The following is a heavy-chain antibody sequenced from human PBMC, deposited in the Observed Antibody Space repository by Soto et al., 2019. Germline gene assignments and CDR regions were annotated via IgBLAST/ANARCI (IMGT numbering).Heavy chain of an antibody. J-gene: IGHJ6*02. D-gene: IGHD2-2*01. CDR2: IYYSGST. CDR1: GGSVSSSVQY. V-gene: IGHV4-61*08. Sequence: LSLTCAVSGGSVSSSVQYWSWIRQPPGKGLEWIGNIYYSGSTNYNPSLKSRVTISVDTSKNQFSLKLSSVTAADTAVYYCARDLRGSSTSRPWNYYGMDVWGQGTTVTVSS. CDR3: ARDLRGSSTSRPWNYYGMDV.